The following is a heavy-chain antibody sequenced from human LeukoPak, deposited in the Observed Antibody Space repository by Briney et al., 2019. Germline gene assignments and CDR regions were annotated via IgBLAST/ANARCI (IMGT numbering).Heavy chain of an antibody. CDR1: GYTFVSYG. CDR3: ARARIPYCGSRGSDH. J-gene: IGHJ4*02. D-gene: IGHD1-26*01. V-gene: IGHV1-18*01. Sequence: ASVKVSCKASGYTFVSYGISWVRQAPGQGLEWMGWISAYNGNTIYAQRLQGRVTMTTDTSTSTAYMELRSLRSDDTAVYYCARARIPYCGSRGSDHWGQGTLVTVSS. CDR2: ISAYNGNT.